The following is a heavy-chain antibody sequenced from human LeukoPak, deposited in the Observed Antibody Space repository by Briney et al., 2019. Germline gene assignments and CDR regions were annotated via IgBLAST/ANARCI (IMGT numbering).Heavy chain of an antibody. CDR3: AKVIVAAGLDAFDI. J-gene: IGHJ3*02. V-gene: IGHV3-23*01. D-gene: IGHD6-13*01. CDR1: GFTFSSYV. Sequence: GGSLRLSCAASGFTFSSYVMSWVRQAPGKGLEWVSAITGRAIYVRGGTTYYADSVKGRFTISRDNSKNTLYLQMNSLRAEDTAMYYCAKVIVAAGLDAFDIWGQGTMVTVSS. CDR2: ITGRAIYVRGGTT.